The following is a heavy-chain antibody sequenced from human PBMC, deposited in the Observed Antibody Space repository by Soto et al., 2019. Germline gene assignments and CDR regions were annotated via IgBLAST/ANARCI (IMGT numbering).Heavy chain of an antibody. CDR2: INQDGSEK. CDR1: GFIFSTYW. D-gene: IGHD2-15*01. V-gene: IGHV3-7*01. Sequence: GGSLRLSCAASGFIFSTYWMSWVRQDTGKGLEKVANINQDGSEKYYVDSVKGRFTISRDNAKNSLYLQMNSLRAEDTAVYYCARDRRDDVVAATNFDFWGQGTLVTVSS. CDR3: ARDRRDDVVAATNFDF. J-gene: IGHJ4*02.